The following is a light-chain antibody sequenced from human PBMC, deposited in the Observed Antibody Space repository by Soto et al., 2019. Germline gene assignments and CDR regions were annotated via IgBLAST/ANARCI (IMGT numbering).Light chain of an antibody. CDR3: QQYDNSPLT. V-gene: IGKV3-20*01. CDR2: GAS. J-gene: IGKJ4*01. CDR1: QSVSTY. Sequence: EIVLTQSPGTLSLSPGDRATLSCRASQSVSTYLAWYQQKPGQAPRLLIYGASSRATGIPDRFSGSRSGTDFTLTISRLEPEDFAVYYCQQYDNSPLTFGGGTKVEIK.